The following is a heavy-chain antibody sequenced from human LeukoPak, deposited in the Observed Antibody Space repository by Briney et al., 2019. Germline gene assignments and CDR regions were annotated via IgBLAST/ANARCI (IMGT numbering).Heavy chain of an antibody. D-gene: IGHD1-7*01. CDR2: IRSKTNHYAT. J-gene: IGHJ4*02. CDR3: TRLSGDNWNYGANFDS. V-gene: IGHV3-73*01. Sequence: GGSLRLSCAASGFAFSGSALHWVRQASGKGLEWIGRIRSKTNHYATTYAASVTGRFTISRDDAENTAYLQMNSLKTEDTAVYYCTRLSGDNWNYGANFDSWGQGTLVTVSS. CDR1: GFAFSGSA.